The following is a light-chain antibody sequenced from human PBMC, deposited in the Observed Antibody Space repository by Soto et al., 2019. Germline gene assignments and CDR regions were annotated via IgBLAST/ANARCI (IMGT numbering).Light chain of an antibody. V-gene: IGKV3-11*01. CDR3: QQYGTSPLT. CDR2: DAF. CDR1: QSVSTY. J-gene: IGKJ4*01. Sequence: ELVLTQSPATLSLSPGERDTLSCRASQSVSTYLAWYQQKPGQAPRLLIYDAFNRATGVPARFRGSGSGTDFTLTISRLEPGDFAVYYCQQYGTSPLTFGGGTKVDIK.